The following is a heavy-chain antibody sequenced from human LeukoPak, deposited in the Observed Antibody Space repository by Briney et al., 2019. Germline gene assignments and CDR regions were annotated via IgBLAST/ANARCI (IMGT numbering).Heavy chain of an antibody. D-gene: IGHD3-3*01. V-gene: IGHV4-4*09. J-gene: IGHJ6*03. CDR2: IYTSGSP. CDR3: AREGHYDFWSGYPLYYYYYMDV. Sequence: SETLSLTCTVSGGSISCYYWSWMRQPQGQGLDGIGYIYTSGSPSYNPSLKSRVTISVDTSKNQFSLRLSAVTAADTAVYYCAREGHYDFWSGYPLYYYYYMDVWGKGTTVTVSS. CDR1: GGSISCYY.